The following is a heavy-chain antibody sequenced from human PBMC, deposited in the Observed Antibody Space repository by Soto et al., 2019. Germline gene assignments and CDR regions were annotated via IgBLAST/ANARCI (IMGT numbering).Heavy chain of an antibody. D-gene: IGHD1-26*01. V-gene: IGHV1-69*13. CDR2: IVPMLGTP. Sequence: STVRVSCKASGGTFDNFIMNWVRQTPGRGLEWMGGIVPMLGTPTYAEKFKGRVTISATGSTSTMYMEVTSLRSEDTAIYYCARNGTYSSSLSQYSGMDVWGQGTTVTVSS. J-gene: IGHJ6*02. CDR1: GGTFDNFI. CDR3: ARNGTYSSSLSQYSGMDV.